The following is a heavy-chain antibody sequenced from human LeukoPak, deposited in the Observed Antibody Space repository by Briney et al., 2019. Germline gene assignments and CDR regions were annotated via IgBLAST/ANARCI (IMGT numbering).Heavy chain of an antibody. D-gene: IGHD2-2*01. J-gene: IGHJ5*02. V-gene: IGHV5-51*01. CDR3: ARGFGYCSSTSCYWDWFDP. CDR1: GYSFTSYW. Sequence: GESLKISCKGSGYSFTSYWIGWVRPMPGKGLEWVGIIYPGDSDTRYSPSFQGQVTISADKSISTAYLQWSSLKASDTAMYYCARGFGYCSSTSCYWDWFDPWGQGTLVTVSS. CDR2: IYPGDSDT.